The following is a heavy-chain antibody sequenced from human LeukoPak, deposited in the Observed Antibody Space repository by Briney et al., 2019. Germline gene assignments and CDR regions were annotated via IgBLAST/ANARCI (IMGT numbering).Heavy chain of an antibody. J-gene: IGHJ4*02. Sequence: GGSLRLSCAASGFTFSTYWMRWVRQAPGKGPLWVSHINGDGSTTNYADSVNGRFTISSDKDKNTLYLQMNSLRAEDRAVYYCAEAASVRGVSYWGQGTLVTVSS. CDR2: INGDGSTT. D-gene: IGHD3-10*01. V-gene: IGHV3-74*01. CDR3: AEAASVRGVSY. CDR1: GFTFSTYW.